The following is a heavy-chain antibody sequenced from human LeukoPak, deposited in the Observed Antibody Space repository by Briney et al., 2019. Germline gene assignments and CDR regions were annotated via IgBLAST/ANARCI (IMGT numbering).Heavy chain of an antibody. V-gene: IGHV4-34*01. CDR3: ARSSKTQWLSPGDGFDI. Sequence: SETLCLTCAVYGGPFSGYYWSWIRQPPGKGLEWIGEINHSGSTNYSPSLRSRVTISVDTSKNQFSLKFTSMTAADTAVYYCARSSKTQWLSPGDGFDIWGRGTLVTVSS. CDR2: INHSGST. CDR1: GGPFSGYY. J-gene: IGHJ3*02. D-gene: IGHD6-19*01.